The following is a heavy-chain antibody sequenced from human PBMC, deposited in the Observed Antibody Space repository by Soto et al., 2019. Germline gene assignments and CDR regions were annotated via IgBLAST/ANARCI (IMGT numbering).Heavy chain of an antibody. D-gene: IGHD3-10*01. Sequence: LVESLKISCKGSGYIFTSYWIGWFLQMPGKGLEWMGIIYPGDSDTRYSPFFQGQVTISADKSISTAYLQWSSLKASDTAMYYCARLRRNDAFDIWGQGTMVTVSS. V-gene: IGHV5-51*01. CDR2: IYPGDSDT. CDR1: GYIFTSYW. CDR3: ARLRRNDAFDI. J-gene: IGHJ3*02.